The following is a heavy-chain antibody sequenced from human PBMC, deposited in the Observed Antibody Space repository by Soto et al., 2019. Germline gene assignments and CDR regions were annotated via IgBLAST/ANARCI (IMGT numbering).Heavy chain of an antibody. V-gene: IGHV4-59*01. CDR3: ARDIGSEGVVAATQVGYDAFDI. Sequence: PSETLSLTCTVSGGSISSYYWSWIRQPPGKGLEWIGYIYYSGSTNYNPSLKSRVTISVDTSKNQFSLKLSSVTAADTAVYYCARDIGSEGVVAATQVGYDAFDIWGQGTMVTVSS. CDR1: GGSISSYY. D-gene: IGHD2-15*01. CDR2: IYYSGST. J-gene: IGHJ3*02.